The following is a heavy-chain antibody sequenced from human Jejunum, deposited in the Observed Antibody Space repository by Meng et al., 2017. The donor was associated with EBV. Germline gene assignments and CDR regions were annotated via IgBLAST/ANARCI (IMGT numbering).Heavy chain of an antibody. J-gene: IGHJ4*02. D-gene: IGHD3-3*01. CDR2: LSHSGST. CDR1: GDSISSSNV. Sequence: QVQLQASGPGRVKPSGPLSLTCAVPGDSISSSNVWSWVRQPPGKGLEWIGELSHSGSTNYNPSLKSRVTISVDKSKNQFSLKLSSVTAADTAVYYVARYGSGYFPALWYWGQGTLVTVSS. V-gene: IGHV4-4*02. CDR3: ARYGSGYFPALWY.